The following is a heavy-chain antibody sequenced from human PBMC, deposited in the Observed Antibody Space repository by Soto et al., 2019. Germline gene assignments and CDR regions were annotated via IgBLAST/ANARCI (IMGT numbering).Heavy chain of an antibody. V-gene: IGHV3-23*01. D-gene: IGHD6-13*01. CDR1: AFTFTNYA. CDR2: ISGSGAST. CDR3: ASHLTAGQLGALYY. Sequence: EVHLLESGGGLVQPGGSLRLSCAASAFTFTNYAMSWVRQAPGKGLEWVSAISGSGASTYYADFVKGRFTISRDNSKNTLYLQMNSLRAEDTAVYYCASHLTAGQLGALYYWGQGTLVTVSS. J-gene: IGHJ4*02.